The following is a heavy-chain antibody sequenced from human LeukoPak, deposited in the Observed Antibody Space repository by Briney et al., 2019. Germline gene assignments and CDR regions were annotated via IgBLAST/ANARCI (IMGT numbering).Heavy chain of an antibody. CDR3: AKLVTAFVYF. D-gene: IGHD2-21*02. CDR1: GGSISSNTYN. Sequence: SETLSLTCTVSGGSISSNTYNWGWIRQPPGKRLEWIGSIYYSGTTYYNPSLKSRVTVSLDTSKNQFFLELSSVTAADTAVYYCAKLVTAFVYFWGQGTLVTVSS. J-gene: IGHJ4*02. V-gene: IGHV4-39*07. CDR2: IYYSGTT.